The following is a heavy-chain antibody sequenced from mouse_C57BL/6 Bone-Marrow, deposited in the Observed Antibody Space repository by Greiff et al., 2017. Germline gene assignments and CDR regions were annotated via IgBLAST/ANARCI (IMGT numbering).Heavy chain of an antibody. CDR2: ISSGGSYT. CDR1: GFTFSSYG. Sequence: EVMLVESVGDLVKPGGSLKLSCAASGFTFSSYGISWVRQTQDKRLEWVATISSGGSYTYYPDSVKGRFTIARDNAKNPLYLQMRSLKSEDTAMYYCARIYSWYFDVWGTGTTVTVAS. V-gene: IGHV5-6*02. J-gene: IGHJ1*03. CDR3: ARIYSWYFDV. D-gene: IGHD1-1*01.